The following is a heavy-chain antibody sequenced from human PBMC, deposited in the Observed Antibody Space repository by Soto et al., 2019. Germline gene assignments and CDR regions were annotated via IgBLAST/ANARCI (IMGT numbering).Heavy chain of an antibody. CDR1: GYIFSTFY. CDR2: ITPSGGST. D-gene: IGHD6-19*01. V-gene: IGHV1-46*01. Sequence: QVQLVQSGAEVKQPGASVKVSCRASGYIFSTFYIHWVRQAPGQGLEWMGIITPSGGSTTYAQKSQGRVTMTRDTSTSTVYMDLSSMRPEDTAVYYCARGAGSSGWYNLHYWGQGTLVTVSS. CDR3: ARGAGSSGWYNLHY. J-gene: IGHJ4*02.